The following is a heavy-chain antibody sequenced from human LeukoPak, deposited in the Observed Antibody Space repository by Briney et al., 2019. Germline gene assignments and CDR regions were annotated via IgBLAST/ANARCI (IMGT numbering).Heavy chain of an antibody. D-gene: IGHD6-13*01. CDR2: IRHDGSDK. J-gene: IGHJ6*02. V-gene: IGHV3-7*03. CDR3: ARRITIAAAGWGYGMDV. Sequence: PGGSLRLSCAASGFTFNNHWMSWVRQAPGKGLEWVANIRHDGSDKKYVDSVKGRFTISRDNAENLLFLLMNSLRAEDTAVYYCARRITIAAAGWGYGMDVWGQGTTVTVSS. CDR1: GFTFNNHW.